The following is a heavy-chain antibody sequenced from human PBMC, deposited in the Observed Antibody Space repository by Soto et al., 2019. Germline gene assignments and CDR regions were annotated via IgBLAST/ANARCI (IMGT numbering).Heavy chain of an antibody. Sequence: PGGSLRLSCAVSGFTLNSFSMNWFRQAPGKGLEWVSYISRSPATIYYADSVKGRFTISRDDAKNSLYLQMNSLRDADTAVYYCVICRSHSLMGVWGQGTTVTVSS. D-gene: IGHD2-2*01. CDR1: GFTLNSFS. J-gene: IGHJ6*02. CDR3: VICRSHSLMGV. CDR2: ISRSPATI. V-gene: IGHV3-48*02.